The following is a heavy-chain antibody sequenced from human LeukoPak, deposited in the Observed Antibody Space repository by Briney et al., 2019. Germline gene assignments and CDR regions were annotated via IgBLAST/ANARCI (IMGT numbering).Heavy chain of an antibody. V-gene: IGHV3-23*01. D-gene: IGHD3-22*01. Sequence: GGSLRLSCAASGFTLSDAWMSWVRQAPGKGLEWVSAISGSGGSTHCADSVKGRFTISRDNSKNTLYLQMNSLRAEDTAVYYCAKDHITMIVVPFDYWGQGTLVTVSS. CDR2: ISGSGGST. CDR3: AKDHITMIVVPFDY. CDR1: GFTLSDAW. J-gene: IGHJ4*02.